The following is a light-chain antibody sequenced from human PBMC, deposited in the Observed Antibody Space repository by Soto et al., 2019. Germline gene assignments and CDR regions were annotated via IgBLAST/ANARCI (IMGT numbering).Light chain of an antibody. V-gene: IGKV1-5*03. CDR2: KAS. Sequence: DIQMTQSPSTLCESVGDTVTITCRASQSISSWLAWYQQKPGKAPKLLIYKASSLESGVQSRFSGSGSGTEFTLTISSLQPDDFATYYCKQYNSYWTCGQGTKVDIK. CDR3: KQYNSYWT. J-gene: IGKJ1*01. CDR1: QSISSW.